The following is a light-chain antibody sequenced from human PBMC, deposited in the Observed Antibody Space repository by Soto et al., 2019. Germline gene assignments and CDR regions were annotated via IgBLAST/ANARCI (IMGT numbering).Light chain of an antibody. CDR2: ASS. V-gene: IGKV3D-20*02. Sequence: EIVLTQSPGTLSLSPGERATLSCRASQSVSSTYLAWYQQKPGEAPRLLIYASSSRAAGIVDRFSGSWCGTVFTLTISILEPEYSAFYYWRQRSNWPKTFGQGTRLENK. J-gene: IGKJ5*01. CDR1: QSVSSTY. CDR3: RQRSNWPKT.